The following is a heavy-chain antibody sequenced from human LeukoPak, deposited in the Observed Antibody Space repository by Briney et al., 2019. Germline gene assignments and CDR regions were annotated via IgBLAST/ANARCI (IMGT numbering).Heavy chain of an antibody. Sequence: GGALRLSCAASGFTFNSYDMTWVRQAPGRGLEWVSSIRPSGDNTYYGDSVKGRFTISRDNAKNSLHLQMNSLRAEDTAVYYCARGNDYYDSSGYYYWGQGTLVTVSS. V-gene: IGHV3-21*01. CDR1: GFTFNSYD. J-gene: IGHJ4*02. CDR2: IRPSGDNT. CDR3: ARGNDYYDSSGYYY. D-gene: IGHD3-22*01.